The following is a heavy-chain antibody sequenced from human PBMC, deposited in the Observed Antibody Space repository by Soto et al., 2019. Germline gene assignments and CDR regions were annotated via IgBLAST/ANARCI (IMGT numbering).Heavy chain of an antibody. CDR2: INPINGKT. V-gene: IGHV1-3*01. CDR3: TRDPGRSWFDP. CDR1: GGTFTTYA. Sequence: ASVNVSCKASGGTFTTYAIRWVRQAPGQRLEWMGWINPINGKTKYSQTFQGRVTITSDTSASTAYMELSSLRSEDTAVYYCTRDPGRSWFDPWGQGTLVTVSS. J-gene: IGHJ5*02. D-gene: IGHD3-10*01.